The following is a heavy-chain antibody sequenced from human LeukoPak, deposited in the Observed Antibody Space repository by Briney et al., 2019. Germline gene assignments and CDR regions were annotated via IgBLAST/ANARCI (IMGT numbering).Heavy chain of an antibody. D-gene: IGHD2-2*01. CDR2: ISDVGGT. V-gene: IGHV3-23*01. CDR1: GFTFSSYA. CDR3: AKDHCSTTRCIAGFDF. J-gene: IGHJ4*02. Sequence: GGSLRLSCAASGFTFSSYAMSWVRQAPVQGLHWVSGISDVGGTFYADSVKGRFTISRDNSKNTLYLQMNSLRAEDTAIYYCAKDHCSTTRCIAGFDFWGQGTLVTVSS.